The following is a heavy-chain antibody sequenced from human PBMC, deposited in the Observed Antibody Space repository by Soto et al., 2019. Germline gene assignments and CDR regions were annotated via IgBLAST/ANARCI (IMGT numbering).Heavy chain of an antibody. CDR2: IYYSGST. CDR3: ARDLDSSGSLDY. D-gene: IGHD3-22*01. J-gene: IGHJ4*02. CDR1: GGSISSGGYY. Sequence: SETLSLTCTVSGGSISSGGYYWSWILQHPGKGLEWIGYIYYSGSTYYNPSLKSRVTISVDTSKNQFSLKLSSVNAADTAVYYCARDLDSSGSLDYWGQGTLVTVSS. V-gene: IGHV4-31*03.